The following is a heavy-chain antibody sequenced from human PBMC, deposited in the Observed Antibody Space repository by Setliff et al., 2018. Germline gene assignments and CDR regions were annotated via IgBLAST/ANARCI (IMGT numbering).Heavy chain of an antibody. J-gene: IGHJ5*02. D-gene: IGHD6-25*01. Sequence: GGSLRLSCAVSEFAFSSSWVSWVRQAPGKGLEWLASINPHGSEKYYADSVKGRFTISRDNAQKTLYLHMNNLRADDTAVFYCVPGRGSWGQGALVTVSS. CDR1: EFAFSSSW. V-gene: IGHV3-7*01. CDR3: VPGRGS. CDR2: INPHGSEK.